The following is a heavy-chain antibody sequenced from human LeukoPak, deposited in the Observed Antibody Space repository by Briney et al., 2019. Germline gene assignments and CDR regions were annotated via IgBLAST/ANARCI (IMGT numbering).Heavy chain of an antibody. Sequence: SGTLSLTCAVSGGSISSSNWWSWVRQPPGKGLEWIGEIYHSGSTNHNPSLKSRVTISLDTSKNQFSLNLSSVTAADTAVYYCAREGYCSGTSCYNFNYWGQGTLVTVSS. CDR1: GGSISSSNW. CDR3: AREGYCSGTSCYNFNY. V-gene: IGHV4-4*02. CDR2: IYHSGST. D-gene: IGHD2-2*02. J-gene: IGHJ4*02.